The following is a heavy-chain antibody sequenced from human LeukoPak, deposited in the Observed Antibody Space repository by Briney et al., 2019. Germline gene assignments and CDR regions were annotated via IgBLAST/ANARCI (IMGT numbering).Heavy chain of an antibody. CDR1: GFTFSSYA. V-gene: IGHV3-23*01. D-gene: IGHD3-10*01. CDR3: AKAFLSYGDSPFDY. Sequence: GGSLRLSCAASGFTFSSYAMSWVRQAPGKGLEWVSAISGSGGGTYYADSVKGRFTISRDNSKNTLYLQMNSLRAEDTAVYYCAKAFLSYGDSPFDYWGQGTLVTVSS. CDR2: ISGSGGGT. J-gene: IGHJ4*02.